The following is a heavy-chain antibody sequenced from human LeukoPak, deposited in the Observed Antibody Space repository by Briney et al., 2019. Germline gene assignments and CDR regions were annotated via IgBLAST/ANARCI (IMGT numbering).Heavy chain of an antibody. CDR3: AKDFCGEGRTSCYQYYYYYMDV. J-gene: IGHJ6*03. V-gene: IGHV3-74*01. CDR2: INSDGINT. CDR1: GFTFSNYW. Sequence: PGGSLRLSCAASGFTFSNYWMHWVRQAPGKGLVWVSRINSDGINTSYADSVKGRFTISRDNSKNTLYLQMNSLRAEDTAVYYCAKDFCGEGRTSCYQYYYYYMDVWGKGTTVTISS. D-gene: IGHD2-2*01.